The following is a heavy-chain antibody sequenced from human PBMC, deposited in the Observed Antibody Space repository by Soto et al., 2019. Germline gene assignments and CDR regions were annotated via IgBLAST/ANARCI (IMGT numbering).Heavy chain of an antibody. D-gene: IGHD3-3*01. V-gene: IGHV1-69*12. CDR1: GGTFSSYA. J-gene: IGHJ6*02. CDR2: IIPIFGTA. Sequence: QVQLVQSGAEVKKPGSSVKVSCKASGGTFSSYAISWVRQAPGQGLEWMGGIIPIFGTANYAQKFQGRVTITADESTSTAYMELSSLRSEDTAVYYRARRLRFLEMGYYGMDVWGQGTTVTVSS. CDR3: ARRLRFLEMGYYGMDV.